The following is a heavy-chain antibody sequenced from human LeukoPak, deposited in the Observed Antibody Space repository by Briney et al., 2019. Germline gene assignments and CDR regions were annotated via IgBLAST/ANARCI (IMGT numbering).Heavy chain of an antibody. Sequence: PGGSLRLSCAASGYTFTSSEMNWVRQAPGKGLEWVAVISYDGSNKYYADSVKGRFTISRDNSKNTLYLQMNSLRAEDTAVYYCAKVGYCSGGSCYRKGTFDYWGQGTLVTVSS. J-gene: IGHJ4*02. V-gene: IGHV3-30*18. D-gene: IGHD2-15*01. CDR2: ISYDGSNK. CDR3: AKVGYCSGGSCYRKGTFDY. CDR1: GYTFTSSE.